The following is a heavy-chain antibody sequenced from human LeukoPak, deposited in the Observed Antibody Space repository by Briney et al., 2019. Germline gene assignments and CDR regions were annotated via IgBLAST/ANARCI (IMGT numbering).Heavy chain of an antibody. CDR3: ARVDIRAAAGTEDDY. CDR2: IKQDGTQE. J-gene: IGHJ4*02. V-gene: IGHV3-7*01. CDR1: GFSFSNYY. D-gene: IGHD6-13*01. Sequence: GGSLRLSCAASGFSFSNYYMSWVRQAPGKGLEWVANIKQDGTQEYYVDSVKGRFTVSRDNAKNSLYLQMNSLRAEDTAVYYCARVDIRAAAGTEDDYWGQGTLVTVSS.